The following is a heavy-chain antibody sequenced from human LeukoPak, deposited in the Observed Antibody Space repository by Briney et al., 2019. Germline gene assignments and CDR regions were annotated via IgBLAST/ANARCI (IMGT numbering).Heavy chain of an antibody. V-gene: IGHV4-30-4*01. Sequence: SGTLSLTCTVSGGSISSGDYYWSWIRQPPGQGLEWIRYIYYRGSTYYNPSLKSRVIISVDTSKNQFSLKLSSMTAADTAVYYCARERTYYFDYWGQGTQVTVSS. CDR2: IYYRGST. CDR3: ARERTYYFDY. CDR1: GGSISSGDYY. J-gene: IGHJ4*02.